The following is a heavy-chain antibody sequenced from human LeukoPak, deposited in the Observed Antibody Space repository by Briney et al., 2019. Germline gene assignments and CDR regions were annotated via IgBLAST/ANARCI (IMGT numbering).Heavy chain of an antibody. CDR2: INSDGSIT. V-gene: IGHV3-74*01. CDR3: AIWFGELAADY. Sequence: PGGSLRLSCAASGFTFTTYWMHWVRQAPGKGLVWVSHINSDGSITSYADSVKGRFTISRDNAKNTLYLQMNSLRAEDTAVYYCAIWFGELAADYWGQGTLVTVSS. CDR1: GFTFTTYW. J-gene: IGHJ4*02. D-gene: IGHD3-10*01.